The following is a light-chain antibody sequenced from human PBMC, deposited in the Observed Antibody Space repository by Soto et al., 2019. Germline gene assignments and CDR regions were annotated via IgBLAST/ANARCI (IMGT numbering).Light chain of an antibody. CDR3: KQFNILYT. J-gene: IGKJ2*01. V-gene: IGKV1-5*01. CDR1: ENIDNW. CDR2: DAS. Sequence: DIQMSQSPSTLSASVGDRVTITCRARENIDNWLAWYQQKPGRAPKLLIYDASTLERGVPSRFSGSGSGTEFTLTISSLQPEDFATYYCKQFNILYTFGQGTKLEI.